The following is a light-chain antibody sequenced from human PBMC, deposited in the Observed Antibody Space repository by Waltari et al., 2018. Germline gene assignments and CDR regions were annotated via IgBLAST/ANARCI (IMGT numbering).Light chain of an antibody. CDR2: ASS. CDR3: QQTYGSPPT. V-gene: IGKV1-39*01. J-gene: IGKJ3*01. CDR1: QSISTY. Sequence: DIQMTQSPSSLSASVGDRVTITCRASQSISTYLHWYKQKPGNAPKLLVYASSNFQTGVSSRFSGSGSGTDFTLTISSLEPEDFATYYCQQTYGSPPTFGPGTKVDI.